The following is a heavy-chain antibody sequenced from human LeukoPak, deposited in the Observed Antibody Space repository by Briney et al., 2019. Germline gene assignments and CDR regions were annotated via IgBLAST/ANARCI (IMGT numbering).Heavy chain of an antibody. Sequence: ASVKVSCKASGYTFTGYYMHWVRQAPGQGLEWMGWINPNSGGTNYAQKFQGRVTMTRDTSISTAYMELSRLRSDDTAVCYCAGYSYGYPKAFDIWGQGTMVTVSS. CDR1: GYTFTGYY. CDR2: INPNSGGT. V-gene: IGHV1-2*02. CDR3: AGYSYGYPKAFDI. D-gene: IGHD5-18*01. J-gene: IGHJ3*02.